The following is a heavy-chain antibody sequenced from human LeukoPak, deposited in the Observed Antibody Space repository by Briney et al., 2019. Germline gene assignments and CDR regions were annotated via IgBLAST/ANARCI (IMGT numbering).Heavy chain of an antibody. Sequence: NPSETLSLTCTVSGGSISSSSYYWGWIRQPPGKGLEWIGSIYYSGNTYYNPSLKSRVTISVDTSKNQFSLKLSSVTAADTAVYYCARPRQGDYYFDYWGQGTLVTVSS. CDR3: ARPRQGDYYFDY. D-gene: IGHD2-21*02. V-gene: IGHV4-39*01. J-gene: IGHJ4*02. CDR1: GGSISSSSYY. CDR2: IYYSGNT.